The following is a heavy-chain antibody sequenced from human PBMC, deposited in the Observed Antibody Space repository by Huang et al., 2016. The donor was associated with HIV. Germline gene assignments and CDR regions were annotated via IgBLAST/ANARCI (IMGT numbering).Heavy chain of an antibody. Sequence: QVQLVQSGGEVMQPGASVRVACKASGYDFGSYGMSWVRQAPGQGLEWLGVFGSDRRDTSSAPTFQGRVTMTTDTSTTTTYMELRSLRSDDTAVYYCARDPYYSNRWKRNDASFLWGQGTMITVSS. V-gene: IGHV1-18*01. D-gene: IGHD4-4*01. CDR2: FGSDRRDT. J-gene: IGHJ3*01. CDR3: ARDPYYSNRWKRNDASFL. CDR1: GYDFGSYG.